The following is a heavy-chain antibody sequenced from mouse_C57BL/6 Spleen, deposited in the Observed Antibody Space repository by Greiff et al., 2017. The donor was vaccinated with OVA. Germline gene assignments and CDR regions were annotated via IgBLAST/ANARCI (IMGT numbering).Heavy chain of an antibody. D-gene: IGHD3-2*02. V-gene: IGHV1-59*01. CDR2: IDPSDSYT. CDR1: GYTFTSYW. Sequence: QVQLQQPGAELVRPGTSVKLSCKASGYTFTSYWMHWVKQRPGQGLEWIGVIDPSDSYTNYNQKFKGKATLTVATSSSTAYMQLSSLTSEDSAVSYCARGGTAQATFDYWGQGTTLTVSS. J-gene: IGHJ2*01. CDR3: ARGGTAQATFDY.